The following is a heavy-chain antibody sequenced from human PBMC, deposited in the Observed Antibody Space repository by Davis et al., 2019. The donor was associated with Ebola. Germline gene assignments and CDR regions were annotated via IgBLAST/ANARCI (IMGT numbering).Heavy chain of an antibody. CDR3: ARRSDFWSGYYSYYGMDV. V-gene: IGHV5-51*01. CDR2: IYPGDSDT. J-gene: IGHJ6*02. Sequence: GESLKISCKGSGYSFTSYWIGWVRQMPGKGLEWMGIIYPGDSDTRYSPSFQGQVTISADKSISTAYLQWSSLKASDTAMYYCARRSDFWSGYYSYYGMDVWGQGTTVTVSS. D-gene: IGHD3-3*01. CDR1: GYSFTSYW.